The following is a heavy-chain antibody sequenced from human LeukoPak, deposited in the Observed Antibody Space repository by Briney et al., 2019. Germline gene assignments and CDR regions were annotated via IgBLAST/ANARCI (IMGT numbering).Heavy chain of an antibody. CDR3: ARDNGGTSFGIN. Sequence: ASVKVSCKASGYTFTGYYMHWVRQAPGQGLEWMGWINPNSGGTNYAQKFQGRVTITRDTSISTAYMELSRLRSDDTAVYYCARDNGGTSFGINWGQGPLVPVSS. CDR2: INPNSGGT. V-gene: IGHV1-2*02. J-gene: IGHJ4*02. D-gene: IGHD4-23*01. CDR1: GYTFTGYY.